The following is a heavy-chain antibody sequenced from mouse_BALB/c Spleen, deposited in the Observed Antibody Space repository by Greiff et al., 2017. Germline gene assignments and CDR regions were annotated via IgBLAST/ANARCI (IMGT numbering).Heavy chain of an antibody. J-gene: IGHJ4*01. CDR1: GYTFSSYW. D-gene: IGHD2-10*01. Sequence: QVQLQQSGAELMKPGASVKISCKATGYTFSSYWIEWVKQRPGHGLEWIGEILPGSGSTNYNEKFKGKATFTADTSSNTAYMQLSSLTSEDSAVYYCAPAYYGNYYAMDYWGQGTSVTVSS. CDR2: ILPGSGST. V-gene: IGHV1-9*01. CDR3: APAYYGNYYAMDY.